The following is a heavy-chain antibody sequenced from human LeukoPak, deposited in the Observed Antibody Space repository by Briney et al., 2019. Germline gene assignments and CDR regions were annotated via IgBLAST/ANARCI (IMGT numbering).Heavy chain of an antibody. Sequence: GGSLRLSCAASGFTFSSFAMHWVRQAPGKGLEWVAVISYDGNEKYYADSVKGRFTISRDGSKNTLYLQMNSLRAEDTAVYYCARGFDSRFFNDWGQGTLVTVSS. CDR2: ISYDGNEK. D-gene: IGHD3-22*01. J-gene: IGHJ4*02. CDR1: GFTFSSFA. CDR3: ARGFDSRFFND. V-gene: IGHV3-30*03.